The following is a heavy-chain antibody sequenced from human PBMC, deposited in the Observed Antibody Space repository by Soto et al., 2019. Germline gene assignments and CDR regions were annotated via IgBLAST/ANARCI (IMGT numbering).Heavy chain of an antibody. V-gene: IGHV3-74*01. CDR2: ISTDGTTT. CDR1: GCNFSSHW. D-gene: IGHD3-16*01. J-gene: IGHJ4*02. Sequence: PGVSLILSSGASGCNFSSHWMHWVRQAPGKGLVWVSRISTDGTTTHYGDSVKGLFTISRGNAKNTMYLQMDSLRADDTAVYYCGRLRDYWGQGPLVTVSS. CDR3: GRLRDY.